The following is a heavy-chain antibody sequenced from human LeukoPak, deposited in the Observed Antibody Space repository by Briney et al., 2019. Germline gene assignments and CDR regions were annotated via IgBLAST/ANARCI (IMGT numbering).Heavy chain of an antibody. J-gene: IGHJ6*03. V-gene: IGHV5-51*01. Sequence: GESLKISCKGSGYSFTSYWIGWVRQMPGKGLEWMGIIYPGDSDTRYSPSFQGQVTISADKSISTAYLQWSSLKASDTAMYYCARRVVVVAATRGKYYYMDVWGKGTTVTVSS. D-gene: IGHD2-15*01. CDR1: GYSFTSYW. CDR2: IYPGDSDT. CDR3: ARRVVVVAATRGKYYYMDV.